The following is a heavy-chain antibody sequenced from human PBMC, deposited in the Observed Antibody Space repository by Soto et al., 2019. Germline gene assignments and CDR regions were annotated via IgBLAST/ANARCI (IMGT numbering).Heavy chain of an antibody. CDR3: AKELGGYSYGYELDH. CDR2: ISWNSGTR. J-gene: IGHJ4*02. V-gene: IGHV3-9*01. CDR1: GFTFDIYA. D-gene: IGHD5-18*01. Sequence: EVQLVDSGGGLVQPGRSLRLSCAASGFTFDIYAMHWVRQAPGKGLEWVSSISWNSGTRGYADSVKGRFTISRDSAKNSLYLQMDSLRTEDTAFYYCAKELGGYSYGYELDHWGQGTLVAVSS.